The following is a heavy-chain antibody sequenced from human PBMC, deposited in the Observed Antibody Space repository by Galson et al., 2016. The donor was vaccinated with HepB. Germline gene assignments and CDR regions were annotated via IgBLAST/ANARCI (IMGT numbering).Heavy chain of an antibody. J-gene: IGHJ4*02. V-gene: IGHV3-23*01. D-gene: IGHD1-1*01. CDR1: GFAFSSYA. CDR2: ISGSGAST. CDR3: AKATATSWASFDY. Sequence: SLRLSCAAAGFAFSSYAMNWVRQAPGKGLEWVARISGSGASTYYADSVKGRFTTSRDNSKNTLYLQMNSLRAEDTAVYYCAKATATSWASFDYWGQGTLVTVSS.